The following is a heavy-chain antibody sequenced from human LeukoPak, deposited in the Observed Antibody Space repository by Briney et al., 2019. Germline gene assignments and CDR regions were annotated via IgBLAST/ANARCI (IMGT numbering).Heavy chain of an antibody. V-gene: IGHV1-2*02. CDR1: GYTFTGYY. D-gene: IGHD3-22*01. Sequence: GASVKVSCKASGYTFTGYYMHWVRQAPGQGLEWMGWINPNSGGTNYAQKFQGRVTMTRDTSISTAYMELSRLRSDDTAVYYCARGSVVYYYDSSGYPLGAFDIWGQGTMVTVSS. CDR2: INPNSGGT. J-gene: IGHJ3*02. CDR3: ARGSVVYYYDSSGYPLGAFDI.